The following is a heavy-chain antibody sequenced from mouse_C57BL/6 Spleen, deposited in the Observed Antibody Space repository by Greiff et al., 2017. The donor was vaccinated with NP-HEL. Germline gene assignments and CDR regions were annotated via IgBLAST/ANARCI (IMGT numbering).Heavy chain of an antibody. CDR3: ARYPRGSSGFDY. V-gene: IGHV1-53*01. CDR2: INPSNGGT. CDR1: GYTFTSYW. J-gene: IGHJ2*01. Sequence: QVQLQQPGTELEKPGASVKLSCKASGYTFTSYWMHWVKQRPGQGLEWIGNINPSNGGTNYNEKFKSKATLTVDKSSSTAYMQLSSLTSEDSAVYYCARYPRGSSGFDYWGQGTTLTVSS. D-gene: IGHD1-1*01.